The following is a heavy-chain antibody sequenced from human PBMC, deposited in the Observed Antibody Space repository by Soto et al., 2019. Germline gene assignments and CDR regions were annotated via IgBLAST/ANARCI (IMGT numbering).Heavy chain of an antibody. CDR2: IIPIFGTA. J-gene: IGHJ6*02. V-gene: IGHV1-69*13. CDR1: GGTFSSYA. D-gene: IGHD2-8*01. CDR3: ARGMVYASYGMDV. Sequence: ASVKVSCKASGGTFSSYAISWVRQAPGQGLEWMGGIIPIFGTANYAQKFQGRVTITADESTSTAYMELSSLRSEDTAGYYCARGMVYASYGMDVWGQGTTVTVSS.